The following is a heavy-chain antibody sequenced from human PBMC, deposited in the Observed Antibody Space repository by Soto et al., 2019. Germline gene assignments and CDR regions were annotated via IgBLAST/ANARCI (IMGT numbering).Heavy chain of an antibody. CDR2: INAGNGNT. D-gene: IGHD6-13*01. V-gene: IGHV1-3*01. CDR1: GYTFTSYA. CDR3: ARVVQQLVSPFDP. J-gene: IGHJ5*02. Sequence: ASVKVSCKASGYTFTSYAMHWVRQAPGQRLEWMGWINAGNGNTKYSQKFQGRVTITRDTSASTAYMELSSLRSEDTAVYYCARVVQQLVSPFDPWGQGTLVTVSS.